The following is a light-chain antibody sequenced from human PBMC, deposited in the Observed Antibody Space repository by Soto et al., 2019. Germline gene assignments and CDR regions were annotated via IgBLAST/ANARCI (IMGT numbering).Light chain of an antibody. J-gene: IGLJ3*02. CDR3: ALFMGGGISL. CDR1: SGSVSNSYF. V-gene: IGLV8-61*01. Sequence: QTVVTQEPSFSVSPGGRVTLTCTLSSGSVSNSYFPSWYQQTPGQAPRTLIYNTNSRSSGVPDRFSASILGNKAALTITGAQADDESDYYCALFMGGGISLFGGGTQLTVL. CDR2: NTN.